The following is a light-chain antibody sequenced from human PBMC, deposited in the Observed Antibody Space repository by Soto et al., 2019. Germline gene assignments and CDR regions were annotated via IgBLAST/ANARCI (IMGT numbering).Light chain of an antibody. V-gene: IGKV3-15*01. CDR3: QHYDKGPPWA. J-gene: IGKJ1*01. Sequence: IPKSPAHLSVSTATEVTLSCRASQSVRSNLVWYQQRPGQAPRLIIYGASSRATGVPARFSGSGSATEFSLTISSLQSEEFAVYYGQHYDKGPPWAVGQGTKVDIK. CDR2: GAS. CDR1: QSVRSN.